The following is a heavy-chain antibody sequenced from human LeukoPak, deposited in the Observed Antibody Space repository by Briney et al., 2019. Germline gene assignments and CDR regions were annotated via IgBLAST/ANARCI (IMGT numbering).Heavy chain of an antibody. D-gene: IGHD2-2*01. Sequence: PSGTLSLTCAVYGGSISSSNWWSWVRQPPGKGLEWIGEIYHSGSTNYNPSLKSRVTISVDKSKNQFPLKLSSVAAADTAVYYCARAGQGYCTSASCYLSLDYWGQGTLVTVSS. CDR3: ARAGQGYCTSASCYLSLDY. CDR1: GGSISSSNW. CDR2: IYHSGST. V-gene: IGHV4-4*02. J-gene: IGHJ4*02.